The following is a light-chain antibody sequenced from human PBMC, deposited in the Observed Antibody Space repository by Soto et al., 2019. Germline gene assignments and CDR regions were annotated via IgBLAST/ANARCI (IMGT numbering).Light chain of an antibody. Sequence: DIQMTQSPSTLSASVGDRVPITCRASQSISGWLAWYQQKPGKAPKLLLYKASSLESGVPSRFSASGSGTEFTLTISSLQHDDFATYYCQQYNSYSWTFGQGTKVDIK. J-gene: IGKJ1*01. V-gene: IGKV1-5*03. CDR3: QQYNSYSWT. CDR1: QSISGW. CDR2: KAS.